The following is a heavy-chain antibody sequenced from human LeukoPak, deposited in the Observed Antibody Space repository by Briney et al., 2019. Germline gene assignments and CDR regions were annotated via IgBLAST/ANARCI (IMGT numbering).Heavy chain of an antibody. CDR1: GFTFSSYE. V-gene: IGHV3-48*03. J-gene: IGHJ6*04. D-gene: IGHD6-13*01. CDR3: ARQGYSSSWYHINRYYYYGMDV. Sequence: GGSLRLSCAASGFTFSSYEMNWVRQAPGKGLEWVSYISSSGSTIYYADSVKGRFTISRDNAKNSLYLQMNSLRAEDTAVYYCARQGYSSSWYHINRYYYYGMDVWGKGPRSPSPQ. CDR2: ISSSGSTI.